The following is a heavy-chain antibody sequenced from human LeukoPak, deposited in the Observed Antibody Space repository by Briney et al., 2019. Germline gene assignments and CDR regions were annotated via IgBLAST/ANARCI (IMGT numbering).Heavy chain of an antibody. D-gene: IGHD6-6*01. CDR3: SRGLSTCASSLGY. CDR1: GFTFSSYG. V-gene: IGHV3-23*01. CDR2: ITATSSST. Sequence: GGSLRLSCAASGFTFSSYGMSWVRQAPGKGLEWVSAITATSSSTHDADSVQGRFTISRDNSKNTLYLQMNSLRVEDTAVYYCSRGLSTCASSLGYWGQGTLVAVSS. J-gene: IGHJ4*02.